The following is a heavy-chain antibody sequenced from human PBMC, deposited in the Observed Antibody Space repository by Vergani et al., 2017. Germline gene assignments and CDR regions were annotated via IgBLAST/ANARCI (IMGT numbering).Heavy chain of an antibody. CDR2: ISGSGGST. J-gene: IGHJ6*02. CDR3: AKANPRNSGYDYLYYYHAMDV. V-gene: IGHV3-23*01. D-gene: IGHD5-12*01. CDR1: GFPFNHYA. Sequence: EVHLLESGGDLVQPGGSLRLSCAASGFPFNHYAMNWVRQAPGKGLEWVSGISGSGGSTYYAGSVKGRFTISRDSSKNTLYLQMNSLSAGDTAVYYCAKANPRNSGYDYLYYYHAMDVWGQGTTVTVSS.